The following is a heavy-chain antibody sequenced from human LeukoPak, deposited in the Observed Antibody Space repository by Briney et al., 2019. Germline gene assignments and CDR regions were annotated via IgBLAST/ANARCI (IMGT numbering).Heavy chain of an antibody. J-gene: IGHJ3*01. CDR1: GGTFSSFT. CDR2: IFPVLGIT. D-gene: IGHD1-26*01. CDR3: ANSLVGATSL. V-gene: IGHV1-69*02. Sequence: SVKVSCKASGGTFSSFTFTWVRQAPGQGLEWMGRIFPVLGITNYAQKFQGRVTITADKTTSTAYMEMSSLKSEDTAMYFCANSLVGATSLWGPGTMVTVSS.